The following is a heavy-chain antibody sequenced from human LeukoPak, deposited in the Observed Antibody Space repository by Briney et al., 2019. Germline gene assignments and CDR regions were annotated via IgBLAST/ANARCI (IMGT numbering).Heavy chain of an antibody. CDR3: ARHLRAFDM. Sequence: SQTLSLTCAISGDSVFSNSVTWNWIRQSPSRGLEWLAGTYYRSKWSNDYSESVKSRIIINPDTSKNQFSLHLNPVTPEDTAVYYCARHLRAFDMWGQGTMVTVSS. CDR1: GDSVFSNSVT. V-gene: IGHV6-1*01. J-gene: IGHJ3*02. CDR2: TYYRSKWSN.